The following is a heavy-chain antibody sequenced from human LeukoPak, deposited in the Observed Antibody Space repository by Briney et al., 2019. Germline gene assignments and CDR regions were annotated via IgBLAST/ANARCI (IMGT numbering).Heavy chain of an antibody. D-gene: IGHD2-15*01. CDR3: AAPDCSGGSCSTCGFDY. V-gene: IGHV3-30*02. CDR2: IRYDGSNK. Sequence: GGSLRLSCAASGFTFSSYGMHWVRQAPGKGLKWVAFIRYDGSNKYYAASVKGRFTISRDNSKNTLYLQMNSLRAEDTAVYYCAAPDCSGGSCSTCGFDYWGQGTLVTVSS. J-gene: IGHJ4*02. CDR1: GFTFSSYG.